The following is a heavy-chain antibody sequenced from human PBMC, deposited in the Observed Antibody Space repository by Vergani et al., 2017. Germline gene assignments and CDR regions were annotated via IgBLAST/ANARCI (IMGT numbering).Heavy chain of an antibody. CDR3: ARQFWVSQGVGAFET. Sequence: QVQLQESGPGLVKPSETLSLTCSVSGYSISRGYYWGWIRQPPGKGLEWIATVFHSGSAYSNPSLRRRVTISVETSKNQFSLRLTTLTAADTAVYYCARQFWVSQGVGAFETWGRGTEVSVSS. CDR1: GYSISRGYY. V-gene: IGHV4-38-2*02. D-gene: IGHD3-16*01. CDR2: VFHSGSA. J-gene: IGHJ3*02.